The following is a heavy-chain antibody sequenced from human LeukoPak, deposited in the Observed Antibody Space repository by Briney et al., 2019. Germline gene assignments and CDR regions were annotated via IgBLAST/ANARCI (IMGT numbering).Heavy chain of an antibody. CDR1: GFTFSSYG. CDR2: ISGSGGST. Sequence: RPGGSLRLSCAASGFTFSSYGMSWVRQAPGKGLEWVSAISGSGGSTHYSDSVKGRFTISRDNSKNTLYLQMNSLRAEDTAVYYCARRAGAYSHPYDYWGQGTLVTVSS. J-gene: IGHJ4*02. V-gene: IGHV3-23*01. CDR3: ARRAGAYSHPYDY. D-gene: IGHD4/OR15-4a*01.